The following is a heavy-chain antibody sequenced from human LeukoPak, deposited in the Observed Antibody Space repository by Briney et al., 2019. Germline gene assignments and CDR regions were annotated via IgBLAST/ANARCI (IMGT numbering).Heavy chain of an antibody. CDR1: GFTFSSYA. Sequence: PGGSLRLSCAASGFTFSSYAMSWVRQAPGKGLEWVSAISGSGGSTYYADSVKGRFTISRDNSKNTLYLQMNSLRAEDTAVYYCAKDLDFVVVPAAMQPDYWGQGTLVTVSS. CDR2: ISGSGGST. V-gene: IGHV3-23*01. D-gene: IGHD2-2*03. J-gene: IGHJ4*02. CDR3: AKDLDFVVVPAAMQPDY.